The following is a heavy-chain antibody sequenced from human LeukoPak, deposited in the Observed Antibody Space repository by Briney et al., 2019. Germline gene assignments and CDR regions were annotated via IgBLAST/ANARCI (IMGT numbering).Heavy chain of an antibody. D-gene: IGHD3-22*01. CDR1: GGSISSYY. Sequence: SETLSLTCTVSGGSISSYYWSWIRQPPGKGLEWIGYIYYSGSTNYNPSLKSRVTISVDTSKNQFSLKLSSVTAADTAVYYCAREYADYYDSSGYFDYWGQGTLATVSS. CDR2: IYYSGST. J-gene: IGHJ4*02. CDR3: AREYADYYDSSGYFDY. V-gene: IGHV4-59*01.